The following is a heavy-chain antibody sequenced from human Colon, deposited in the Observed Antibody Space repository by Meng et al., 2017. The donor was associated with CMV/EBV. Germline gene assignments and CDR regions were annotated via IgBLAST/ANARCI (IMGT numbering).Heavy chain of an antibody. CDR2: ICDGDHA. Sequence: GESLKISCVASGFTFNIGHMNWVRQAPGKGLEWVSVICDGDHADYADSVKGRFTISRDNAKNSLYLQMNSLRAEDTAVYYCALRFLEWLPNYGMDVWGQGTTVTVSS. CDR1: GFTFNIGH. CDR3: ALRFLEWLPNYGMDV. J-gene: IGHJ6*02. V-gene: IGHV3-69-1*02. D-gene: IGHD3-3*01.